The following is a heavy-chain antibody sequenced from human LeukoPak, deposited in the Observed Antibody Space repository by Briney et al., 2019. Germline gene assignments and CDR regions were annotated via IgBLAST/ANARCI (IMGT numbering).Heavy chain of an antibody. V-gene: IGHV3-30*03. J-gene: IGHJ4*02. Sequence: GGSLKLSCAASGFTFSNYGLHWVRQAPGKGLEWVALISYDGSNKNYADSVKGRFTISRDNSKNTLYLQMNSLRAEDTAVYYCARGYSSGWYWGQGTLVTVSS. CDR3: ARGYSSGWY. CDR1: GFTFSNYG. CDR2: ISYDGSNK. D-gene: IGHD6-19*01.